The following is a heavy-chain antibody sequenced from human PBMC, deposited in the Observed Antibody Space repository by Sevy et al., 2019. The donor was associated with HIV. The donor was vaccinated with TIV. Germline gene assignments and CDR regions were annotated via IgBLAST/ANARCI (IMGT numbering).Heavy chain of an antibody. CDR3: ARGARTDLYSSSWYISSFDY. CDR1: GGSISSGGYY. CDR2: IYYSGST. Sequence: TLSLTCTVSGGSISSGGYYWSWIRQHPGKGLEWIGYIYYSGSTYYNPSLKSRVTISVDTSKNQFSLKLSSVTAADTAVYYCARGARTDLYSSSWYISSFDYWGQGTLVTVSS. J-gene: IGHJ4*02. V-gene: IGHV4-31*03. D-gene: IGHD6-13*01.